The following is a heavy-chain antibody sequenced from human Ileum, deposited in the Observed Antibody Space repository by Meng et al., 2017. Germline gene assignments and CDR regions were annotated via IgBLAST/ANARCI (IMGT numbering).Heavy chain of an antibody. CDR3: AKGSGYSRGGVYS. Sequence: GGSLRLSCAASGLIFSRSGMHWVRQAPGKGLEGVAFIWSDGSKQYYADSVRGRFTISRDSSKNTLYLQMNSLRVEDTAVYYCAKGSGYSRGGVYSWGQGTLVTVSS. CDR1: GLIFSRSG. CDR2: IWSDGSKQ. J-gene: IGHJ4*02. D-gene: IGHD6-19*01. V-gene: IGHV3-30*02.